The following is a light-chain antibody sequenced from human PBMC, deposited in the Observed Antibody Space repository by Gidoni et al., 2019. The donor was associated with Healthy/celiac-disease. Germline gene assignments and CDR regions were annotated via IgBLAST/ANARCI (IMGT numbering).Light chain of an antibody. CDR2: GAS. V-gene: IGKV3-20*01. CDR3: QQYGSSPYT. CDR1: QSVSSSY. Sequence: ELVLTQSPGTLSLSPGERATLSCRASQSVSSSYLAWYQQKPGQAPRLLIYGASSRATGIPDRCSGSGSGTDFTLTISRLEPEDFAVYYCQQYGSSPYTFGQGTKLEIK. J-gene: IGKJ2*01.